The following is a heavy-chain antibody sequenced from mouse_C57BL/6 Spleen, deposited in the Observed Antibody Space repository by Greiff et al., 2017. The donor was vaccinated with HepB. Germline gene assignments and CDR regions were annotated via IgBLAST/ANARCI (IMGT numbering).Heavy chain of an antibody. V-gene: IGHV1-69*01. Sequence: QVQLQQPGAELVMPGASVKLSCKASGYTFTSYWMHWVKQRPGQGLEWIGEIDPSDSYTNYNQKFTGKSTLTVDKSSSTAYMQLSSLTSEDSAVYYCARKVYYEAMDYWGQGTSVTVSS. CDR2: IDPSDSYT. D-gene: IGHD2-4*01. J-gene: IGHJ4*01. CDR1: GYTFTSYW. CDR3: ARKVYYEAMDY.